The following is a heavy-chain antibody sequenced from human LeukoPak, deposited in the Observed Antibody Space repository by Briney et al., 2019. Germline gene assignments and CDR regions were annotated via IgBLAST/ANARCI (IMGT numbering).Heavy chain of an antibody. CDR3: AKGAGLTKDSKFDC. V-gene: IGHV3-23*01. D-gene: IGHD3-9*01. CDR2: ISGSGGST. Sequence: GGSLRLSCAASGFTFSSYAMSWVRQAPGKGLEWVSAISGSGGSTFYADSVRGRFTISRDNSKNTLYLQMNSLRAEDTAVYYCAKGAGLTKDSKFDCWGQGTLVTVSS. CDR1: GFTFSSYA. J-gene: IGHJ4*02.